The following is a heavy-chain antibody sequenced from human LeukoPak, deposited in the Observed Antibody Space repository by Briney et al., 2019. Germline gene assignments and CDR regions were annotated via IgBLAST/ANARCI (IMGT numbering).Heavy chain of an antibody. V-gene: IGHV4-4*08. D-gene: IGHD5-18*01. J-gene: IGHJ3*02. Sequence: PSETLSLTCTVSGGSMNTYYWSWIRQTPGKGLECIGYIYHSGSTYYNPSLKSRVTISLDMSKNQFSLKLSSVTAADTAVYYCARESKMGAMVAGAFDIWGQGTVVTVFS. CDR3: ARESKMGAMVAGAFDI. CDR1: GGSMNTYY. CDR2: IYHSGST.